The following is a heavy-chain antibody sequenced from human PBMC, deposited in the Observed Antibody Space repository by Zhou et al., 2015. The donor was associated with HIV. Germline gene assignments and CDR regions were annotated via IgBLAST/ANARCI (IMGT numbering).Heavy chain of an antibody. CDR3: ARDRRGLSSLFDY. CDR1: GGTVSTYT. J-gene: IGHJ4*02. CDR2: INPNDDIA. D-gene: IGHD2-2*01. V-gene: IGHV1-69*08. Sequence: QVQLVQSGAEVRKPGSSVKVSCKASGGTVSTYTINWVRLAPRQGLEWMGRINPNDDIAAYAQKFQGRVTVTADKSTGTAYMELSSLRFDDTAVYYCARDRRGLSSLFDYWGQGTLVTVSS.